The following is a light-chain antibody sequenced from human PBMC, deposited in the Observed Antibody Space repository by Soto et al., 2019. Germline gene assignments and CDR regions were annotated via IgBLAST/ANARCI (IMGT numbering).Light chain of an antibody. V-gene: IGLV2-14*01. J-gene: IGLJ1*01. Sequence: QSVLTQPASVSGSPGQSITISCTGTSSDVGGYNYVSWYQQHPGKAPKLIISEVSNRPSGVSNRFSGSKSGNTASLTISGLQAADEADYYCSSYTSTSTPFVFGTGNKVTVL. CDR3: SSYTSTSTPFV. CDR2: EVS. CDR1: SSDVGGYNY.